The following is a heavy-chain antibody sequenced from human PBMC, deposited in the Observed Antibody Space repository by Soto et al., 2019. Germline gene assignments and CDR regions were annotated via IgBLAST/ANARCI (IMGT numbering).Heavy chain of an antibody. J-gene: IGHJ4*02. CDR3: AKSIAVAGTSWDY. D-gene: IGHD6-19*01. CDR1: GFTFSDYY. Sequence: QVQLVESGGGLVKPGGSLRLSCAASGFTFSDYYMSWIRQAPGKGLEWVAYISSSSRYTNYADSVKGRFPISRDNAKNSLYQQMNSLRAEDTAVYYCAKSIAVAGTSWDYWGQGPLVTVSS. V-gene: IGHV3-11*06. CDR2: ISSSSRYT.